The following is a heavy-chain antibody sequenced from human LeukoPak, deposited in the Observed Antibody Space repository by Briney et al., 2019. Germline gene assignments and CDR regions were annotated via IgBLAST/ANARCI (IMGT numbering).Heavy chain of an antibody. CDR3: ARIRSYYDFWSGYPYYMDV. V-gene: IGHV3-21*01. CDR2: ISSSSSYI. D-gene: IGHD3-3*01. CDR1: GFTFSSYS. Sequence: GGSLRLSCAASGFTFSSYSMNWVRQAPGKGLEWVSSISSSSSYIYYADSVKGRFTISRDNAKNSLYLQMNSLRAEDTAVYYCARIRSYYDFWSGYPYYMDVWGKGTTVTVSS. J-gene: IGHJ6*03.